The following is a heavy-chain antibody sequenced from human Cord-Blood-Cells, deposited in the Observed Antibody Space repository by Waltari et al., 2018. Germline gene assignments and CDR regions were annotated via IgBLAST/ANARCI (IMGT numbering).Heavy chain of an antibody. CDR1: GFTFSSYA. J-gene: IGHJ5*02. D-gene: IGHD3-16*01. Sequence: QVQLVESGGGVVQPGRSLRLSCAASGFTFSSYAMHWVRQAPGNGLEWVAVISYDGSNKYYADSVKGRFTISRDNSKNTLYLQMNSLRAEDTAVYYCAREEDYGDWFDPWGQGTLVTVSS. V-gene: IGHV3-30-3*01. CDR2: ISYDGSNK. CDR3: AREEDYGDWFDP.